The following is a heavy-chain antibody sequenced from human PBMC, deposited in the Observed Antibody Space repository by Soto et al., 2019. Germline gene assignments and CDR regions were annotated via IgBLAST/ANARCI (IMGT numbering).Heavy chain of an antibody. J-gene: IGHJ4*02. Sequence: SETLSLTCAVSGGSIISGGYSFIWIRQPPGKGLEWIGYIYHSGSTYYNPSLKSRVTISVDRSKNQFSLKLSSVTAADTAVYYCARGHISYDYWGQGTLVTVSS. D-gene: IGHD3-10*01. CDR3: ARGHISYDY. CDR1: GGSIISGGYS. V-gene: IGHV4-30-2*01. CDR2: IYHSGST.